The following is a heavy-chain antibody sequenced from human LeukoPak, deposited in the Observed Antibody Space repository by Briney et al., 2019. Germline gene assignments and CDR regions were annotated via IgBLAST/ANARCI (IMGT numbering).Heavy chain of an antibody. CDR1: SGSTNSYY. CDR2: IYYSGST. D-gene: IGHD3-9*01. Sequence: PSQSLSLTCSVSSGSTNSYYWSWIRQSPGKVLEWIGYIYYSGSTNYNPSLKSRVTISVDTSKIQFSLKLSSVTAADTAVYYCARHVWLQPFDYWGQGTLVTVSS. CDR3: ARHVWLQPFDY. V-gene: IGHV4-59*08. J-gene: IGHJ4*02.